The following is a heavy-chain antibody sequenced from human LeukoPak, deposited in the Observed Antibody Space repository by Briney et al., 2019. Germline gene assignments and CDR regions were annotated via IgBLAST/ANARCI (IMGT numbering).Heavy chain of an antibody. Sequence: GGSLRLSCAASGFTFSSYAMSWVRQAPGKGLEWVSAISGSGGSTYYADSVKGRFTISRDNSKNTLYLQMNSLRAEDTAAYYCAKPIWARVVPEYFQHWGQGTLVTVSS. CDR1: GFTFSSYA. D-gene: IGHD3-3*01. CDR2: ISGSGGST. J-gene: IGHJ1*01. CDR3: AKPIWARVVPEYFQH. V-gene: IGHV3-23*01.